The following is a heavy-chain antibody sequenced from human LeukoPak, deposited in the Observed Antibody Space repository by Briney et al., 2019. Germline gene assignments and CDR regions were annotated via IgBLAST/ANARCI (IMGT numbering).Heavy chain of an antibody. CDR2: IAEGGETT. CDR3: ARKAARTSGYDY. CDR1: GFTFNNYG. Sequence: GGSLRLSCAVSGFTFNNYGMSWVRQAPGMGLEWVSAIAEGGETTYYADSVKGRFTISRDYSKNTLHLQMNSVRTEDTAVYYCARKAARTSGYDYWGQGILVTVSS. J-gene: IGHJ4*02. D-gene: IGHD3-22*01. V-gene: IGHV3-23*01.